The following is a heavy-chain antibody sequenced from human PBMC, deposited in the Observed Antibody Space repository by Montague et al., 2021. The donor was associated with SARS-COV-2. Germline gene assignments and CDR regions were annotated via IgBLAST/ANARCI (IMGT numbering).Heavy chain of an antibody. D-gene: IGHD3-9*01. CDR3: ATSLSGRYYDILAGYYSGYYYGMDD. J-gene: IGHJ6*02. CDR2: IYYSGST. Sequence: SETLSLTCTVSGGSVSSGSYYWSWIRQPPGKGLEWSGYIYYSGSTNYNPSLKSRVTISVDTSKNQFSLELSSVTAADTAVYYCATSLSGRYYDILAGYYSGYYYGMDDWGQGTTVTVSS. V-gene: IGHV4-61*01. CDR1: GGSVSSGSYY.